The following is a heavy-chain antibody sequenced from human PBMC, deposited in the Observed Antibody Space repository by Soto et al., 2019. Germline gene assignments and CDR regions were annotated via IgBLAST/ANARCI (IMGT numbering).Heavy chain of an antibody. V-gene: IGHV2-5*02. D-gene: IGHD2-15*01. CDR3: AYLPCSGGSCYWFSFSGMDV. CDR2: IYWDDDK. CDR1: GFSLSTSGVG. J-gene: IGHJ6*02. Sequence: QITLKESGPTLVKPTQTLTLTCTFSGFSLSTSGVGVAWIRQPPGKALEWLALIYWDDDKRYRPSLESRLTITKDTAKSRVVLTLTNMVSVDTATYYCAYLPCSGGSCYWFSFSGMDVWGQGTTVTVSS.